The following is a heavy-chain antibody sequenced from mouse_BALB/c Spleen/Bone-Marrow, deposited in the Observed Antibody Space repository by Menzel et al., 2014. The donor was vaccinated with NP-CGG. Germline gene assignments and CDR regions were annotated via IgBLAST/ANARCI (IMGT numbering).Heavy chain of an antibody. Sequence: QVQLQQSGAELVRPGSSVKASCKASGYAFTNYLIEWVKQRPGQGLEWIGVINPGSGGSNNNEKFKGKATLTADKSSSTAYMQLSSLTSDGSAVYFCARSTTVKDCYDYWGQGNALTGSS. D-gene: IGHD1-1*01. CDR3: ARSTTVKDCYDY. CDR2: INPGSGGS. CDR1: GYAFTNYL. V-gene: IGHV1-54*01. J-gene: IGHJ2*01.